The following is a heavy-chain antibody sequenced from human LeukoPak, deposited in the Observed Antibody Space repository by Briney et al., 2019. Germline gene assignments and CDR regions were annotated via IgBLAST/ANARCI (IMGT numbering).Heavy chain of an antibody. CDR2: INPNSGGT. J-gene: IGHJ6*02. CDR1: GYTFTGYY. D-gene: IGHD3-22*01. V-gene: IGHV1-2*02. Sequence: ASVKVSCKASGYTFTGYYMHWVRQAPGQGLEWMGWINPNSGGTNYAQKFQGRVTMTRDTSISTAYMELSRLRSDDTAVYYCARGYYDSSGYYYYYGMDVWGQGTTVTASS. CDR3: ARGYYDSSGYYYYYGMDV.